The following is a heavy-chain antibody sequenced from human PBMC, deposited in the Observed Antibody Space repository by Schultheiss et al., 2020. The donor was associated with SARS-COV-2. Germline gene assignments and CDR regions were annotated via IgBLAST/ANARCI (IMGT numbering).Heavy chain of an antibody. V-gene: IGHV3-33*01. CDR2: IWYDGSNK. CDR1: GFTFSSYG. D-gene: IGHD6-6*01. Sequence: GESLKISCAASGFTFSSYGMHWVRQAPGKGLEWVAVIWYDGSNKYYADSVKGRFTISRDNSKNTLYLQMNSLRAEDTAVYYCARDSPFRYSSSASDAFDIWGQGTMVTVSS. J-gene: IGHJ3*02. CDR3: ARDSPFRYSSSASDAFDI.